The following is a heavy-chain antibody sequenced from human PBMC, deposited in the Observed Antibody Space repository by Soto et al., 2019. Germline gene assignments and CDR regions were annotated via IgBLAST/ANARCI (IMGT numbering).Heavy chain of an antibody. V-gene: IGHV3-21*02. J-gene: IGHJ6*02. CDR2: ISYHSDYI. D-gene: IGHD3-22*01. CDR1: GFTFASYN. CDR3: ARGGSAEMQTDGDSYHYYPMDV. Sequence: EVQLVESGGGLVTVGGSRRLSCASSGFTFASYNMLWVRQAPGKGLEWFASISYHSDYIYHAGSVKGRFTVSRDNAKHSLFLEMNTLRDEDTAVYSCARGGSAEMQTDGDSYHYYPMDVWGQGTTVTVSS.